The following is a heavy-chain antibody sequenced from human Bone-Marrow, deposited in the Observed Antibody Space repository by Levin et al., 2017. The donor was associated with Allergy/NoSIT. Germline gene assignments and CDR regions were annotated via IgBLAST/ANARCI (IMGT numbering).Heavy chain of an antibody. J-gene: IGHJ3*01. D-gene: IGHD1-20*01. Sequence: TGGSLRLSCAASGFTFRDYYMSWIRQAPGKGLEWVSYISVSSSTIYYADSVEGRFTISRDDARDSLYLQMNSLRAEDTAVYFCASHILTGTTADAFGVWGQGTVVTVSS. V-gene: IGHV3-11*01. CDR1: GFTFRDYY. CDR3: ASHILTGTTADAFGV. CDR2: ISVSSSTI.